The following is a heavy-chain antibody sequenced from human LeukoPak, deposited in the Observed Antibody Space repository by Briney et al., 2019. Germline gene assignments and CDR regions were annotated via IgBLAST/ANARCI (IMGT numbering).Heavy chain of an antibody. V-gene: IGHV1-69*01. D-gene: IGHD3-22*01. J-gene: IGHJ4*02. CDR1: GGTFSSYA. Sequence: SVKVSCKASGGTFSSYAISWVRQAPGQGLEWMGGIIPIFGTANYAQKFQGRVTITADESTSTAYMELSSLRSEDTAVYYCAREPPVDSSGYYSQGYWGQGTLVTVSS. CDR3: AREPPVDSSGYYSQGY. CDR2: IIPIFGTA.